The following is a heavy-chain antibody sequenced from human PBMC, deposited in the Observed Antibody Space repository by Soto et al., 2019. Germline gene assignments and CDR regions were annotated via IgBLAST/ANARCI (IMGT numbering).Heavy chain of an antibody. Sequence: SETLSLTCPVSGGSISSGGYYWGWIRQPPVKGLEWIGYIYYSGSTNYNPSLKSRVTISVDTSKNQFSLKLTSVTAADTAVYYCARDSKRGYSGYDKLDYWGQGTLLTVSS. V-gene: IGHV4-61*08. CDR2: IYYSGST. CDR3: ARDSKRGYSGYDKLDY. D-gene: IGHD5-12*01. CDR1: GGSISSGGYY. J-gene: IGHJ4*02.